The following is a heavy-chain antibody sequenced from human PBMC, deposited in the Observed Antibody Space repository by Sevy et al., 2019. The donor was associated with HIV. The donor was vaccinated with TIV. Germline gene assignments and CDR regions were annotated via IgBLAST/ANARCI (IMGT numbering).Heavy chain of an antibody. D-gene: IGHD3-16*02. J-gene: IGHJ4*02. Sequence: GESLKISCKGSGYSFTSYWIGWVRQMPEKGLEWMGIIYPGDSDTRYSPSFQGQVTISADKSISTAYLQWSSLKASDTAMYYCARVRELSPHYFDYWGQGTLVTVSS. CDR2: IYPGDSDT. CDR1: GYSFTSYW. V-gene: IGHV5-51*01. CDR3: ARVRELSPHYFDY.